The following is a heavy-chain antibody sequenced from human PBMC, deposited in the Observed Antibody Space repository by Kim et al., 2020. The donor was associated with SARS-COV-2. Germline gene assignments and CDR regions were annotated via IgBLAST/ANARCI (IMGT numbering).Heavy chain of an antibody. CDR3: ARYYYGSGAPHWYYYYGMDV. V-gene: IGHV1-69*13. CDR2: IIPIFGTA. CDR1: GGTFSSYA. Sequence: SVKVSCKASGGTFSSYAISWVRQAPGQGLEWMGGIIPIFGTANYAQKFQGRVTITADESTSTAYMELSSLRSEDTAVYYCARYYYGSGAPHWYYYYGMDVWGQGTTVTVSS. J-gene: IGHJ6*02. D-gene: IGHD3-10*01.